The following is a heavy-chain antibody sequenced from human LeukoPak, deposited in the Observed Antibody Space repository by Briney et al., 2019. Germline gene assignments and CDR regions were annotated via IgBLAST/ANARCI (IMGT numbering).Heavy chain of an antibody. CDR1: GFTFSSYW. D-gene: IGHD5-24*01. CDR3: TTEEMATTNA. CDR2: IASDGSST. Sequence: QAGGSLRLSCAASGFTFSSYWMNWVRQAPGKGLVWVSRIASDGSSTTYADSVKGRFSISRDNAKNTLYLQMNSLKTEDTAVYYCTTEEMATTNAWGQGTLVTVSS. J-gene: IGHJ5*02. V-gene: IGHV3-74*01.